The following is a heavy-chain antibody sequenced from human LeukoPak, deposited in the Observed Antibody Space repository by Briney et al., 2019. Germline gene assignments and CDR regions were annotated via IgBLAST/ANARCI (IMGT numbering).Heavy chain of an antibody. J-gene: IGHJ3*02. D-gene: IGHD1-26*01. CDR1: GDSVSSNSAT. V-gene: IGHV6-1*01. Sequence: SQTLSLTCAISGDSVSSNSATWNWIRQSPSRGLEWLGRTYYKSKWYNDYAVSVKSRITISSDTSKNQFSLQLNSVTPEDTAVYYCARVSSPWSPRDAFDIWGQGTTVTVSS. CDR2: TYYKSKWYN. CDR3: ARVSSPWSPRDAFDI.